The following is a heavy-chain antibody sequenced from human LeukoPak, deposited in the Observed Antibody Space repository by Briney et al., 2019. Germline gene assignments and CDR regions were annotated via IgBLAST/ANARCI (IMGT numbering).Heavy chain of an antibody. Sequence: RGSPRLSCAASGFTFSSYAMSWVCQAPGKGLEWVSVISGSGGSTYYADSVKGRFTISRDNSKNTLYLQMNSLRAEDTAVYYCAKGGEYSSSWFDYWGQGTMVTVSS. CDR1: GFTFSSYA. V-gene: IGHV3-23*01. J-gene: IGHJ4*02. D-gene: IGHD6-13*01. CDR3: AKGGEYSSSWFDY. CDR2: ISGSGGST.